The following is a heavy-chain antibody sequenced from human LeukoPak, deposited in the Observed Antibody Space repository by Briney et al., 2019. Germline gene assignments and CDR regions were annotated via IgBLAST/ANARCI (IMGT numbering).Heavy chain of an antibody. Sequence: SVKVSCKASGGTFSSYAISWVRQAPGQGLEWMGGIIPIFGTANYAQKFQGRVTITADESTSTAYMELSSLRSEDTAVYYCARGGYCSSTSCSIFDYWGQGTLVTVSS. CDR2: IIPIFGTA. CDR3: ARGGYCSSTSCSIFDY. V-gene: IGHV1-69*13. J-gene: IGHJ4*02. CDR1: GGTFSSYA. D-gene: IGHD2-2*01.